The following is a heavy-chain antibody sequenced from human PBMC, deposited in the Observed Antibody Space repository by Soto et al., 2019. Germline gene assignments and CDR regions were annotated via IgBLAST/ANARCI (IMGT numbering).Heavy chain of an antibody. CDR1: GGSISSSSYY. CDR3: ARHSARNWFDP. CDR2: IYYSGST. V-gene: IGHV4-39*01. D-gene: IGHD6-6*01. Sequence: QLQLQESGPGLVKPSETLSLTCIVSGGSISSSSYYWGWIRQPPGKGLEWIGSIYYSGSTYYIPSLKSRVTISVDTSKNQFSLKLSSVTAADTAVFYCARHSARNWFDPWGQGTLVTVSS. J-gene: IGHJ5*02.